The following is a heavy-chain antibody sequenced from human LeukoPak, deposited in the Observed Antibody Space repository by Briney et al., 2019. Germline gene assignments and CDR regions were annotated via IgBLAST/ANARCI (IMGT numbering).Heavy chain of an antibody. Sequence: PSGTLSLTCTVSGGSISSTSYYWGWIRQPPGKGLEWIGNLYYNGDTYCSPSLKSRVTISVDTSKNQFSLKVTSVTAADTAVYYCARCVRTSSKTNFDSWGQGTLVTVSS. CDR3: ARCVRTSSKTNFDS. CDR1: GGSISSTSYY. D-gene: IGHD1-14*01. CDR2: LYYNGDT. J-gene: IGHJ4*02. V-gene: IGHV4-39*01.